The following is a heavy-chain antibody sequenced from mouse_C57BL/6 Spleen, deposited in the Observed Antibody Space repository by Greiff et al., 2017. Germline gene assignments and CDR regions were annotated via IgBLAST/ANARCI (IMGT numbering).Heavy chain of an antibody. J-gene: IGHJ1*03. CDR3: AREAGYYWDFDV. V-gene: IGHV1-64*01. CDR1: GYTFTSYW. D-gene: IGHD2-2*01. CDR2: IHPNSGST. Sequence: QVQLQQPGAELVKPGASVKLSCKASGYTFTSYWMHWVKQRPGQGLEWIGMIHPNSGSTNYNEKFKSKATLTVDKSSSTAYMQLSSLTSEDSAVYYCAREAGYYWDFDVWGTGTTVTVSS.